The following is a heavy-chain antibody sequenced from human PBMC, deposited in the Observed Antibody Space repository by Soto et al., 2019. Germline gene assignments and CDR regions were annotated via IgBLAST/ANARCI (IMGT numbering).Heavy chain of an antibody. CDR2: ISSSSSTI. CDR1: GFTFSSYS. J-gene: IGHJ5*02. D-gene: IGHD2-2*01. CDR3: AKDNCISTSCYRLYNWFDP. Sequence: RLSCAASGFTFSSYSMNWVRQAPGKGLEWVSYISSSSSTICYADSVRGRFTISRDNSKNTLYLQMNSLRAEDTAVYYCAKDNCISTSCYRLYNWFDPWGQGTLVTVSS. V-gene: IGHV3-48*01.